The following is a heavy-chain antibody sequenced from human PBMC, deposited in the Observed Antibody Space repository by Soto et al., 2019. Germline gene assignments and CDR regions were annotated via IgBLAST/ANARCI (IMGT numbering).Heavy chain of an antibody. D-gene: IGHD6-13*01. V-gene: IGHV3-53*01. CDR1: GFTVSRTY. Sequence: EVQLVESGGGLIQPGGSLRLSCVASGFTVSRTYMSWVRQAPGKGLEWVSVIYTGGGTNYADSVKGRFSISRDTSENTVYLQMNGLRAEDTAVYYCARSQSSGWYSFDYWGQGTLVTVSS. J-gene: IGHJ4*02. CDR2: IYTGGGT. CDR3: ARSQSSGWYSFDY.